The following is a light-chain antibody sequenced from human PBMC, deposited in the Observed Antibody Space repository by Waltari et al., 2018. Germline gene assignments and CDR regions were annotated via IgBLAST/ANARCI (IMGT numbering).Light chain of an antibody. CDR3: QQYGSSPQGT. CDR1: QSVSSSY. V-gene: IGKV3-20*01. CDR2: GAS. Sequence: EIVLTQSPGTLSLSPGERATLSCRASQSVSSSYLAWYQQKPGQAPRLLIYGASSSATSIPPRFSGSGSGTDFSLTISRMQPEDFAVYYCQQYGSSPQGTFGQGTKVEIK. J-gene: IGKJ1*01.